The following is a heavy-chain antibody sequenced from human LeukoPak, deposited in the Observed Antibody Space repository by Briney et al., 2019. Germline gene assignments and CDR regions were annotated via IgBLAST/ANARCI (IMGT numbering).Heavy chain of an antibody. D-gene: IGHD3-3*01. Sequence: GASVKVSCKGSGYTFTNYGISWARQAPGQGLEWMGWISANNGNRNYAQKFQGRVTMTTDTSTSTAYMELRSLRSDDTAVYYCARDFGVVIMGGRVDPWGQGTLVTVSS. CDR1: GYTFTNYG. V-gene: IGHV1-18*01. CDR3: ARDFGVVIMGGRVDP. CDR2: ISANNGNR. J-gene: IGHJ5*02.